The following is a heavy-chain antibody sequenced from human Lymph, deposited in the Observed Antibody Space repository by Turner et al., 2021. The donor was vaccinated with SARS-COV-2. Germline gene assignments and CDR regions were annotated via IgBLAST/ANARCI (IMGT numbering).Heavy chain of an antibody. Sequence: EVQLLESGGGLVQPGGSLRLSCAASGFTFNNYAMSWVRQAPVKGLELVSTISGSGGSTYYADSVKGRYTISRDNSKNTLYLQMKSLRADDTAVYYCANLYPTVSWEFPYAMDVWGQGTTVTVSS. CDR3: ANLYPTVSWEFPYAMDV. CDR1: GFTFNNYA. D-gene: IGHD3-16*01. J-gene: IGHJ6*02. CDR2: ISGSGGST. V-gene: IGHV3-23*01.